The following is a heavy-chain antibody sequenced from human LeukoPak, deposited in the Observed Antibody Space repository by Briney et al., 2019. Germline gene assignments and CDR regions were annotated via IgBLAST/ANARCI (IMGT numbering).Heavy chain of an antibody. CDR1: GGSISSGGYY. CDR2: IYYSGST. CDR3: ARVKGEPPPRNYYYGMDV. D-gene: IGHD3-16*01. V-gene: IGHV4-31*03. J-gene: IGHJ6*02. Sequence: SETLSLTCTVSGGSISSGGYYWSWIRQHPGKGLEWIGNIYYSGSTYYNPSLKSRVTISVDTSKNQFSLKLSSVTAADTAVYYCARVKGEPPPRNYYYGMDVWGQGTTVTVSS.